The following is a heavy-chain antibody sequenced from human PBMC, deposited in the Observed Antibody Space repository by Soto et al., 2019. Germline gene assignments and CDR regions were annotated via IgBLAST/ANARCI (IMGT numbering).Heavy chain of an antibody. Sequence: QVQLVESGGGLVKPGGSLRLSCAASGFTFSDYYMSWIRQAPGKGLEWVSYISSSGSTIYYADSVKGRFTISRDNAKNXLYLQMNSLRAEDTAVYYCARESIVVVITTDAFDIWGQGTMVTVSS. CDR3: ARESIVVVITTDAFDI. V-gene: IGHV3-11*01. J-gene: IGHJ3*02. CDR1: GFTFSDYY. D-gene: IGHD3-22*01. CDR2: ISSSGSTI.